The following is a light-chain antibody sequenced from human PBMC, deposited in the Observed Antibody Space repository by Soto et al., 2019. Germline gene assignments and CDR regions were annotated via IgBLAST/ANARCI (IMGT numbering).Light chain of an antibody. J-gene: IGKJ3*01. Sequence: EIVMTQSPATLSVSPGERATLSCWASQSVSSKLAWYQQKPGQAPRLLISDASTRATGIPGRFSGSGSGTEFTLTITSLQSEYFAVYYCQQYHDWPPFTFGPGTKVDIK. CDR3: QQYHDWPPFT. V-gene: IGKV3-15*01. CDR1: QSVSSK. CDR2: DAS.